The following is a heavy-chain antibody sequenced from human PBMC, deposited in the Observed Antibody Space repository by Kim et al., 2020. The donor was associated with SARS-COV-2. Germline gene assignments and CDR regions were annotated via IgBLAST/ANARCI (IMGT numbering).Heavy chain of an antibody. CDR2: INHSGST. CDR1: GGSFSGYY. D-gene: IGHD6-19*01. J-gene: IGHJ4*02. CDR3: ASGYSSGEYDY. V-gene: IGHV4-34*01. Sequence: SETLSLTCAVYGGSFSGYYWSWIRQPPGKGLEWIGEINHSGSTNYNPSLKSRVTISVDTSKNQFSLKLSSVTAADTAVYYCASGYSSGEYDYWGQGTLVTVSS.